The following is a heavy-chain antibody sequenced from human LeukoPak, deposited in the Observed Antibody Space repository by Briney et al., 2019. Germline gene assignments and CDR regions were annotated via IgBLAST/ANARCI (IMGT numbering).Heavy chain of an antibody. CDR2: ISGSGDST. D-gene: IGHD4/OR15-4a*01. CDR3: ANLGANYYFDY. V-gene: IGHV3-23*01. J-gene: IGHJ4*02. Sequence: GGSLRLSCAASGFTCSSFVMSWVRQAPGKGLEWVSGISGSGDSTYYADSMRGRITISRDNAKNTLYLQMNSLRAEDTAVYYCANLGANYYFDYWAQGTLVTVSS. CDR1: GFTCSSFV.